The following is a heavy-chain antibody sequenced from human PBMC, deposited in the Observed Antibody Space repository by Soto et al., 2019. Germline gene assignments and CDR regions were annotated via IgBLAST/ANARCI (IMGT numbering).Heavy chain of an antibody. V-gene: IGHV1-46*01. CDR2: INPSGGST. D-gene: IGHD6-13*01. J-gene: IGHJ5*02. CDR3: ARLDGGIAAADIFHWFDP. CDR1: GYTFTIYY. Sequence: GASVKVSCKASGYTFTIYYMHWVRQAPGQGLEWMGIINPSGGSTSYAQKFQGRVTMTRDTSTSTVYMELSSLRSDDTAVYYCARLDGGIAAADIFHWFDPWGQGTLVTVSS.